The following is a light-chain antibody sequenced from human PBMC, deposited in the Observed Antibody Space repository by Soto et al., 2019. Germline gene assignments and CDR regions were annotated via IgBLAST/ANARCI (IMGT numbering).Light chain of an antibody. CDR1: QGISSA. V-gene: IGKV1-13*02. CDR2: DAS. CDR3: QQFNSYPVT. J-gene: IGKJ5*01. Sequence: AIQLTQSPSSLSASVGDRVAITCRASQGISSALAWYQQKPGKAPKLLIYDASSLESGVPSRFSGSGSGTDFTLTISSLQPEDFATYYCQQFNSYPVTFGQGTRLEIK.